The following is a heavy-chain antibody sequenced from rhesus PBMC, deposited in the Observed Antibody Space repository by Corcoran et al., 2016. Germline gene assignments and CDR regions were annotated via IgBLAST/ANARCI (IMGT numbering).Heavy chain of an antibody. V-gene: IGHV3-186*02. CDR3: TTVGFDY. CDR2: IRSKYNNYAT. D-gene: IGHD5-24*01. J-gene: IGHJ4*01. Sequence: EVQLVESGGGLVQPGGSLRLSCAASGFTFSDYAMSWVRPASGKGLEWVGYIRSKYNNYATEYAASVKGRFTISRDDSKNTLYLQMSSLKTEDTAVYYCTTVGFDYWGQGVLVTVSS. CDR1: GFTFSDYA.